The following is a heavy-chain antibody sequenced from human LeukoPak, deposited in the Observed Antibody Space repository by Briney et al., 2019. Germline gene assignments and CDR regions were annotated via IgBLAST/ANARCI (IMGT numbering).Heavy chain of an antibody. Sequence: PGGSLRLSCAASGFTVSSNYMSWVRQAPGKGLEWVSVIYSGGSTYYADSVKGRFTISRDNSKNTLYLQMNSLRAEDTAVYYCARGERGPTLDYWGQGTLVTVSS. CDR3: ARGERGPTLDY. J-gene: IGHJ4*02. CDR1: GFTVSSNY. V-gene: IGHV3-66*01. CDR2: IYSGGST.